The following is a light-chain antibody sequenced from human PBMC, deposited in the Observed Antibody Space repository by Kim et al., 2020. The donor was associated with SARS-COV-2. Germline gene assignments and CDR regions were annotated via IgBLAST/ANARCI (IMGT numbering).Light chain of an antibody. CDR2: SAS. CDR3: QQFNNWPRT. J-gene: IGKJ3*01. CDR1: QSVSSN. Sequence: EIVMTQSPATLSVSPGERATLSCRASQSVSSNLAWYQQKPGQAPRLLIFSASTRATGIPARFSGSGSGTEFTLTISSLQSEDLAVYYCQQFNNWPRTFGPGTKVDIK. V-gene: IGKV3-15*01.